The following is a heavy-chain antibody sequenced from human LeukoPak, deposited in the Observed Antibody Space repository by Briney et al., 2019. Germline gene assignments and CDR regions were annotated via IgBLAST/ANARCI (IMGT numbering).Heavy chain of an antibody. V-gene: IGHV1-24*01. CDR1: GYTLTELS. CDR3: ASGVVPAALPAYYFDY. CDR2: FDPEDGET. D-gene: IGHD2-2*01. J-gene: IGHJ4*02. Sequence: ASVKVSCKVSGYTLTELSMHWVRQAPGKGLEWMGGFDPEDGETIYAQKFQGRVTMTEDTSTDTAYMELSSLRSEDTAVYYCASGVVPAALPAYYFDYWGQGTLVTVSS.